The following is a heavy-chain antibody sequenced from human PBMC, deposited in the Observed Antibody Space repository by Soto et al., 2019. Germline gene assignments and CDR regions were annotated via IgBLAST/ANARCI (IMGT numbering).Heavy chain of an antibody. V-gene: IGHV1-69*13. J-gene: IGHJ6*02. CDR1: GGTFSSYA. CDR2: IIPIFGTA. CDR3: ASNLYYYYGMDV. Sequence: SVKVSCKASGGTFSSYAISWVRQAPGQGLEWMGGIIPIFGTANYAQKFQGRVTITADESTSTAYMELSSLRSEDTAVYYCASNLYYYYGMDVWGQETTVTVSS.